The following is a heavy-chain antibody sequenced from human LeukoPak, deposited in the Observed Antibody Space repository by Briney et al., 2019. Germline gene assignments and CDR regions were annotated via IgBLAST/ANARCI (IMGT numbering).Heavy chain of an antibody. CDR1: GGSISSYY. D-gene: IGHD1-26*01. V-gene: IGHV4-59*12. CDR2: IYYSGST. Sequence: SETLSLTCTVSGGSISSYYWSWIRQPPGKGLEWIGYIYYSGSTNYNPSLKSRVTISVDTSKNQFSLKLSSVTAADTAVYYCARRRGSYRREFDYWGQGTLVTVSS. J-gene: IGHJ4*02. CDR3: ARRRGSYRREFDY.